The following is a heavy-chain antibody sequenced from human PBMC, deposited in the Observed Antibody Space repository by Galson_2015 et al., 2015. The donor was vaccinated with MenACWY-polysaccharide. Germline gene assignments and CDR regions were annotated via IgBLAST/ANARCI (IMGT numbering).Heavy chain of an antibody. CDR2: IQYDGSQK. D-gene: IGHD3-10*02. CDR1: GLKFRGSG. V-gene: IGHV3-33*01. Sequence: SLRLSCAASGLKFRGSGMHWVRQAPGKGLEWEAVIQYDGSQKQYIDSVKGRFTISRDNSKNTLYLEMNSLRAEDTALYYCAREGSRIVFHAFDVWGQGTMVIVSS. CDR3: AREGSRIVFHAFDV. J-gene: IGHJ3*01.